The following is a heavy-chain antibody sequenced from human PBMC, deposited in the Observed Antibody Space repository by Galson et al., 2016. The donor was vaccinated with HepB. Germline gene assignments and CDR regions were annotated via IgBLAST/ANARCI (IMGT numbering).Heavy chain of an antibody. V-gene: IGHV1-2*02. CDR2: INPDGGGT. CDR1: GYTFTDYH. J-gene: IGHJ5*02. D-gene: IGHD6-13*01. Sequence: SVKVSCKASGYTFTDYHIHWVRQAPGQGLEWMGWINPDGGGTNYAKNFQGRVTMTRDTSVNTAYVDLTRLRSDDTAVYYCAIIAAAGTEKWETWFGPWGQGTLVTVSS. CDR3: AIIAAAGTEKWETWFGP.